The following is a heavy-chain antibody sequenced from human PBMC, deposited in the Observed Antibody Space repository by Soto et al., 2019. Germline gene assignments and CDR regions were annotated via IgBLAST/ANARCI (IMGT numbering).Heavy chain of an antibody. Sequence: EVQLVESGGGLVQPGRSQRLSCAASGFTFDDCAMHWVRQAPGKGLEWVSGISWNSGSIGYSDSVKGRFTISRDNAKNSLYLQMNSLRAEDTALYYCAKDIGATVTPPLYFDYWGQGTLVTVSS. CDR2: ISWNSGSI. J-gene: IGHJ4*02. V-gene: IGHV3-9*01. CDR1: GFTFDDCA. D-gene: IGHD4-17*01. CDR3: AKDIGATVTPPLYFDY.